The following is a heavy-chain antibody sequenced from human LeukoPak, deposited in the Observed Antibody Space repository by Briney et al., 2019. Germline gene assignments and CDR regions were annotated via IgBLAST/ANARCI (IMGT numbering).Heavy chain of an antibody. V-gene: IGHV4-4*07. J-gene: IGHJ6*02. CDR3: ARDQGYYYGSGSYYNPRYYYGMDV. D-gene: IGHD3-10*01. Sequence: SETLSLTCTVSGGSISSYYWSWIRQPAGKGLEWIGRIYTSGSTNYNPSLKSRVTMSVDTSKSQFSLKLSSVTAADTAVYYCARDQGYYYGSGSYYNPRYYYGMDVWGQGTTVTVSS. CDR1: GGSISSYY. CDR2: IYTSGST.